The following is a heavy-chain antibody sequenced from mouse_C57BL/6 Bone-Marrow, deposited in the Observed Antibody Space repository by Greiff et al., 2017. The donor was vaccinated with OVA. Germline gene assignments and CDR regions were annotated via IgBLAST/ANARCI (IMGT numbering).Heavy chain of an antibody. CDR3: ARLGFTTVVATRYFDV. CDR2: ISNLAYSI. Sequence: DVLLVESGGGLVQPGGSLKLSCAASGFTFSDYGMAWVRQAPRKGPEWVAFISNLAYSIYYADTVTGRFTISRENAKNTLYLEMSSLKSEDTVMYYWARLGFTTVVATRYFDVWGTGTTVTVSS. D-gene: IGHD1-1*01. CDR1: GFTFSDYG. V-gene: IGHV5-15*01. J-gene: IGHJ1*03.